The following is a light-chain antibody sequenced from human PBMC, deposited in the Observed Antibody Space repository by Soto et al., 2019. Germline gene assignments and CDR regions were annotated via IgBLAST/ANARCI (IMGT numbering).Light chain of an antibody. CDR1: SSDVGAYNY. CDR3: SSYTTSTTTV. Sequence: QSVLAQPASVSGSPGQSITISCIGTSSDVGAYNYVSWYQQHPGKAPKLILYEVTDRPSGISNRFSGSKSGNTASLTISGLQPEDEADYYCSSYTTSTTTVFGGGIKVTVL. J-gene: IGLJ2*01. V-gene: IGLV2-14*01. CDR2: EVT.